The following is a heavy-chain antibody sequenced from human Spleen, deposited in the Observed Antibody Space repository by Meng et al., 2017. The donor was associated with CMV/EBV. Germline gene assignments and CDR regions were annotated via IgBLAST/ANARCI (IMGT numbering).Heavy chain of an antibody. J-gene: IGHJ5*02. CDR3: AHRHCSSTSCYSGWFDP. D-gene: IGHD2-2*02. CDR1: GFSLSTSGVG. Sequence: SGPTLVKPTRTLTLTCTFSGFSLSTSGVGVGWIRQPPGKALEWLALIYWNDDKRYSPSLKSRLTITKDTSKNQVVLTMTNMDPVDTATYYCAHRHCSSTSCYSGWFDPWGQGTLVTVSS. CDR2: IYWNDDK. V-gene: IGHV2-5*01.